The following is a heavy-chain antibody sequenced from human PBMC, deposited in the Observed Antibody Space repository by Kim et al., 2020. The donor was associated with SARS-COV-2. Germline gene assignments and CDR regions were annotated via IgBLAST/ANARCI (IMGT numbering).Heavy chain of an antibody. CDR1: GYTFTSYG. D-gene: IGHD3-3*01. J-gene: IGHJ6*02. V-gene: IGHV1-18*01. CDR3: ARVGKVDFWSAITYGMDV. Sequence: ASVKVSCKASGYTFTSYGISWVRQAPGQGLEWMGWISAYNGNTNYAQKLQGRVTMTTDTSTSTAYMELRSLRSDDTAVYYCARVGKVDFWSAITYGMDVWGQGTTVTVSS. CDR2: ISAYNGNT.